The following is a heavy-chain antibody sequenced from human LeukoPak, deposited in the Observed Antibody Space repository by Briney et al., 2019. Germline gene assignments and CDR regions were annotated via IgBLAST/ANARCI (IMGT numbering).Heavy chain of an antibody. CDR2: IYYSGST. J-gene: IGHJ4*02. Sequence: SETLSLTCTVSGGSVSSYYWSWIRQPPGKGLEWIGYIYYSGSTNYNPSLKSRVTISVDTSKNQFSLRLKSVTAADTAVYYCARGSLSSYYDSLDGYFDYWGQGTLVTVSS. D-gene: IGHD3-22*01. CDR1: GGSVSSYY. V-gene: IGHV4-59*02. CDR3: ARGSLSSYYDSLDGYFDY.